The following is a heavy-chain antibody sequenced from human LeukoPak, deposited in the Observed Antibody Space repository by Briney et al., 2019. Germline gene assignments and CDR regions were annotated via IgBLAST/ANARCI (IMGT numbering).Heavy chain of an antibody. CDR2: IYYSGTT. CDR3: ARQFHGSGYVDDL. V-gene: IGHV4-39*01. D-gene: IGHD3-22*01. CDR1: GGSISSISYY. J-gene: IGHJ5*02. Sequence: SETLSLTCSVSGGSISSISYYWGWIRRPPGKGLEWIAGIYYSGTTHYNPSLSSRVTMSVDTSKNQFSLKLSAVTAADTAVYYCARQFHGSGYVDDLWGQGTLVTVSS.